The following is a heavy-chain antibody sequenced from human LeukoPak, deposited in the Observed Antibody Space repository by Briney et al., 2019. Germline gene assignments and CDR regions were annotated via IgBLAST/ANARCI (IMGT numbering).Heavy chain of an antibody. V-gene: IGHV1-69*06. D-gene: IGHD6-6*01. CDR3: AREVAAPSWFDP. Sequence: SVKVSCKASGGTFSSYAISWVRQAPGQGLEWMGGIIPIFGTANYAQKFQGRVTITADKSTSTAYMELSSLRSEDTAVYYCAREVAAPSWFDPWGQGTLVTVSS. CDR2: IIPIFGTA. CDR1: GGTFSSYA. J-gene: IGHJ5*02.